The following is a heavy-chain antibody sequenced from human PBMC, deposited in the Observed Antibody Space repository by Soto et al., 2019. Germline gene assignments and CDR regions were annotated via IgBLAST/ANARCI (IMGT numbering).Heavy chain of an antibody. D-gene: IGHD6-13*01. V-gene: IGHV3-30*18. CDR3: AKVKYSSSWFSLDY. CDR2: ISYDGSNK. J-gene: IGHJ4*02. CDR1: GFTFSSYG. Sequence: GGSLRLSCAASGFTFSSYGMHWVRQAPGKGLEWVAVISYDGSNKYYADSVKGRFTISRDNSKNTLYLQMNSLRAEDTAVYYCAKVKYSSSWFSLDYWGQGTLVIVSS.